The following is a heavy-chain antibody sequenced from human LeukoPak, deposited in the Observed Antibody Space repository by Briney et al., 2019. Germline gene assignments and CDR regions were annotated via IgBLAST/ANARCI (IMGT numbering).Heavy chain of an antibody. CDR3: AKGLGRAVGTPQHS. V-gene: IGHV3-23*01. CDR1: GFTFSSYA. Sequence: GGSLRLSCAASGFTFSSYAMSWVRQAPGKGLEWVSGISGSGGSIYSADSVRGRFTISRDNSKNTLYLQMNSLRVGDTAVYYCAKGLGRAVGTPQHSWGQGTLVTVSS. J-gene: IGHJ4*02. CDR2: ISGSGGSI. D-gene: IGHD4-23*01.